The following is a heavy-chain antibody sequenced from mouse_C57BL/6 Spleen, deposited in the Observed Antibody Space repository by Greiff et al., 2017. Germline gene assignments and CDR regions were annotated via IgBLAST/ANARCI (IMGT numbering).Heavy chain of an antibody. CDR1: GYTFTDYE. D-gene: IGHD2-4*01. V-gene: IGHV1-15*01. J-gene: IGHJ3*01. CDR3: TRGDYDGTWFAY. Sequence: QVHVKQPGAELVRPGASVTLSCKASGYTFTDYEMHWVKQTPVQGLEWIGAIDPDTGGTAYNQKFKGKAILTADQSSSTAHMRRRSLTSADSAVSYCTRGDYDGTWFAYWGQGTLVTVSA. CDR2: IDPDTGGT.